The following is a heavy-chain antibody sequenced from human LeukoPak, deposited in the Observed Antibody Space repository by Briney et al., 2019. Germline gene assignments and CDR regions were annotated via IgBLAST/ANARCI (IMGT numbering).Heavy chain of an antibody. Sequence: GGSLRLSCAAPGFTFSSYAMSWVRQAPGKGLEWVSAISGSGGSTYYADSVKGRFTISRDNSKNTRYLQMNSLRAEDTAVYYCAGIAARRNFDYWGQGTLVTVSS. CDR3: AGIAARRNFDY. CDR2: ISGSGGST. D-gene: IGHD6-6*01. V-gene: IGHV3-23*01. CDR1: GFTFSSYA. J-gene: IGHJ4*02.